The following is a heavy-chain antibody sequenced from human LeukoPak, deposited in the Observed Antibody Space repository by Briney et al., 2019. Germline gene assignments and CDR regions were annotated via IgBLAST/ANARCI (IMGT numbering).Heavy chain of an antibody. CDR2: IIPILGIA. J-gene: IGHJ4*02. D-gene: IGHD5-18*01. CDR1: GGTFSSYA. CDR3: ARAGYSYGPFDY. V-gene: IGHV1-69*04. Sequence: SVKVSCKASGGTFSSYAISWVRQAPGQGLEWMGRIIPILGIANYAQKFQGRVTITADKSTSTAYMELSSLRSEDTAVYYCARAGYSYGPFDYWGQGTLFTVSS.